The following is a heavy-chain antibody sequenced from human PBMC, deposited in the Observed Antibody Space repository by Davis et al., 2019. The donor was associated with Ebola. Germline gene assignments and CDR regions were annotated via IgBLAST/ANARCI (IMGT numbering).Heavy chain of an antibody. CDR1: GGSFSGYY. J-gene: IGHJ5*02. Sequence: MPSETLSLTCAVYGGSFSGYYWSWIRQPPGKGLEWIGETNHSGSTNYNPSLKSRVTISVDTSKNQFSLKLSSVTAADTAVYYCARQTYYYDSSGYPRDWFDPWGQGTLVTVSS. V-gene: IGHV4-34*01. CDR2: TNHSGST. CDR3: ARQTYYYDSSGYPRDWFDP. D-gene: IGHD3-22*01.